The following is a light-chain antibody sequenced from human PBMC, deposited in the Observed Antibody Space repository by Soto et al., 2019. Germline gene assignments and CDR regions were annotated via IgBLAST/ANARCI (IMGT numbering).Light chain of an antibody. CDR1: SSDVGGYNY. Sequence: QSALTQPASVSGSPGQSITISCTGTSSDVGGYNYVSWYQQHPGKAPKLMIYEVSNRPSGVSNRFSGSKSGNMASLTISGLQAEDEADYYCSSYTSIITLYVFGSGTKV. CDR3: SSYTSIITLYV. V-gene: IGLV2-14*01. J-gene: IGLJ1*01. CDR2: EVS.